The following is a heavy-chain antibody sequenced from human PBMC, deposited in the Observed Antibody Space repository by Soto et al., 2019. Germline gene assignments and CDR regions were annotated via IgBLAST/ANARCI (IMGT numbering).Heavy chain of an antibody. CDR2: INWNGGST. J-gene: IGHJ5*02. CDR3: ATRIAHKESSSIRPQSPWFDP. D-gene: IGHD2-15*01. V-gene: IGHV3-20*04. Sequence: PGGSLILSCAAAGFTFDDYVMSWVRKAPGKGLEWVSGINWNGGSTGYADSVKGHVTISADNSISTVYLQWSSLQASDTAIYYCATRIAHKESSSIRPQSPWFDPWGQGTLVTVSS. CDR1: GFTFDDYV.